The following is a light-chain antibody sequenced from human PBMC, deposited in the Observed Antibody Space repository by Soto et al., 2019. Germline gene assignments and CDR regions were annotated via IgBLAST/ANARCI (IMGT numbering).Light chain of an antibody. Sequence: DIQMTQSPSSLSAFVGDRVTLTCRASQGISNQLNWYQLRPGKAPTLLIYAASSLQTGVSSRFRGSGCGTDFALPSSSLEPEDVAIYYCQQSFTTPFTFGRGTRLEIK. CDR3: QQSFTTPFT. V-gene: IGKV1-39*01. CDR1: QGISNQ. CDR2: AAS. J-gene: IGKJ5*01.